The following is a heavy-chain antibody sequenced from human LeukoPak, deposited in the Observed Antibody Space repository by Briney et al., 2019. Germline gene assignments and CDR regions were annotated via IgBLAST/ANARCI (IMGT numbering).Heavy chain of an antibody. CDR3: ARQGPDDSSGYYGFVDY. J-gene: IGHJ4*02. Sequence: GESLKISCKGSGYSFTSYWIGWVRQMPGKGLEWMGIIYPGDSDTRYSPSFQGQVTISADKSISTAYLQWSSLKASDTAMYYCARQGPDDSSGYYGFVDYWGQGTLVTVSS. CDR1: GYSFTSYW. V-gene: IGHV5-51*01. D-gene: IGHD3-22*01. CDR2: IYPGDSDT.